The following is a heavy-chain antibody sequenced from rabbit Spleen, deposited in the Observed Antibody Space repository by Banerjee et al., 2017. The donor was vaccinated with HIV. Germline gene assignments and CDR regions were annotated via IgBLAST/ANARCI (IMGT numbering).Heavy chain of an antibody. CDR3: ARDQAGDADYGPYYLNL. CDR1: GFSFLSYY. D-gene: IGHD2-1*01. V-gene: IGHV1S40*01. CDR2: IYAGSSGDT. Sequence: QSLEESGGDLVKPGASLTLTCTASGFSFLSYYMCWVRQAPGKGLEWIGCIYAGSSGDTYYANWAKGRFTISKTSSTTVTLQMTSLTAADTATYFCARDQAGDADYGPYYLNLWGPGTLVTVS. J-gene: IGHJ4*01.